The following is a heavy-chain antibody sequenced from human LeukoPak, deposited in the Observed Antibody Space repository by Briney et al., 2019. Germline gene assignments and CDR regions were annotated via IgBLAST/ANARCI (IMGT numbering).Heavy chain of an antibody. V-gene: IGHV4-59*01. CDR3: ARDPRGQAGIDY. CDR1: GGSISSYY. CDR2: IYYSGST. D-gene: IGHD6-13*01. J-gene: IGHJ4*02. Sequence: SETLSLTCTVSGGSISSYYWSWIRQPPGKGLEWIGYIYYSGSTNYNPSLKSRVTISVDTSKNQFSLKLSSVTAADTAVYYCARDPRGQAGIDYWGQGTLVTVSS.